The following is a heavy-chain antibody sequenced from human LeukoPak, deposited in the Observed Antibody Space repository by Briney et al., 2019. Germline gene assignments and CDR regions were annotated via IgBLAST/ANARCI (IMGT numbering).Heavy chain of an antibody. J-gene: IGHJ4*02. CDR1: GGTFSSYA. CDR3: ARANYYDSSGYFLFDY. CDR2: IIPIFGTA. Sequence: VASVKVSCKASGGTFSSYAISWVRQAPVQGLEWMGGIIPIFGTANYAQKFQGRVTITTDESTSTAYMELSSLRSEDTAVYYCARANYYDSSGYFLFDYWGQGTLVTVSS. V-gene: IGHV1-69*05. D-gene: IGHD3-22*01.